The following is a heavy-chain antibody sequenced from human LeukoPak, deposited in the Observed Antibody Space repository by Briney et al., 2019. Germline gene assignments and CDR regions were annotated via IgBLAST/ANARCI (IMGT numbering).Heavy chain of an antibody. V-gene: IGHV4-34*01. J-gene: IGHJ6*02. Sequence: SETLSLTCTVSGGSFSGYYWSWIRQPPGKGLEWIGEINHSGSTNYNPSLKSRVTISLDTSKNQFSLKLSSVTAADTAVYYCARGRGYCSSTSCLYYYGMDVWGQGTTVTVSS. D-gene: IGHD2-2*01. CDR1: GGSFSGYY. CDR2: INHSGST. CDR3: ARGRGYCSSTSCLYYYGMDV.